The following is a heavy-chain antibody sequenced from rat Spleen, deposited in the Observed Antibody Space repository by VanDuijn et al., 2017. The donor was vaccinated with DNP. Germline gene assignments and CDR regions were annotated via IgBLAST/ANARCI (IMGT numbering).Heavy chain of an antibody. J-gene: IGHJ2*01. CDR3: ATQTLNSY. D-gene: IGHD1-11*01. Sequence: EVQLVESGGGLVQPGRSLKLSCAASGFIFSDFYMAWVRQAPKKGLEWVATILYDGSNTYSGDSVKGRFTISRDNAKSTLYLQMDSLRSEDTATYYCATQTLNSYWGQGVMVTVSS. CDR1: GFIFSDFY. V-gene: IGHV5-7*01. CDR2: ILYDGSNT.